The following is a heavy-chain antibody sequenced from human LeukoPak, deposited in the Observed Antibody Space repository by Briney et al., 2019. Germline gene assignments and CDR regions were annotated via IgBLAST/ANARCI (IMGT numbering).Heavy chain of an antibody. Sequence: PGGSLRLSCVASGFTFSNYWMHWVRQAPGKGLVWVSRINSDGSITNYADSVKGRFTISRDNAKNILYLQMNNLRAEDTGVYYCAPRQDMRWDWGQRTLLTVSS. D-gene: IGHD2-15*01. J-gene: IGHJ4*02. CDR3: APRQDMRWD. CDR2: INSDGSIT. V-gene: IGHV3-74*01. CDR1: GFTFSNYW.